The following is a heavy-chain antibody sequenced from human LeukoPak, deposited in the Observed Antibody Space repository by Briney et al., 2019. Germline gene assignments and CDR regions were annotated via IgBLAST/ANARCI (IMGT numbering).Heavy chain of an antibody. V-gene: IGHV4-59*08. CDR2: IYYSGST. D-gene: IGHD3-22*01. CDR1: GGSISSYY. J-gene: IGHJ6*02. Sequence: SETLSLTCTVSGGSISSYYWSWIRQPPGKGLEWIGYIYYSGSTNYNPSLKSRVTISVDTSKNQFSLKLSSVTAADTAVYYCARGDYYDSSGSSHYYGMDVWGQGTTVTVSS. CDR3: ARGDYYDSSGSSHYYGMDV.